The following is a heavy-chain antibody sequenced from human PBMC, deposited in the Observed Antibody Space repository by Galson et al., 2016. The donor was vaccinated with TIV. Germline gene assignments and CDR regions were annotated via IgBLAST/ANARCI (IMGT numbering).Heavy chain of an antibody. CDR2: VYHSGTT. V-gene: IGHV4-38-2*01. Sequence: SETLSLTCDVSGDSISTVYYWGWIRQPPGRALEWIGSVYHSGTTYYSSSLKSRATISLDVAKNQFSLDLNSVTAADTAFYYCARGNGYSYGYVYWGQGVLVTVSS. CDR3: ARGNGYSYGYVY. D-gene: IGHD5-18*01. J-gene: IGHJ4*02. CDR1: GDSISTVYY.